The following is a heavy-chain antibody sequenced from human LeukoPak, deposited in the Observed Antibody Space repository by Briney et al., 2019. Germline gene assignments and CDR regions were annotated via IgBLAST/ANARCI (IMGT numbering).Heavy chain of an antibody. CDR3: AREQSSSTSRCLDY. CDR1: GGSFSGYY. D-gene: IGHD6-6*01. V-gene: IGHV4-34*01. CDR2: INHSGST. Sequence: PSETLSLTCAVYGGSFSGYYWSWIRQPPGKGLEWIGEINHSGSTNYNPSLKSRVAMSVDTSKNQFSLKLSSVTAADTAVYYCAREQSSSTSRCLDYWGQGTLVTVSS. J-gene: IGHJ4*02.